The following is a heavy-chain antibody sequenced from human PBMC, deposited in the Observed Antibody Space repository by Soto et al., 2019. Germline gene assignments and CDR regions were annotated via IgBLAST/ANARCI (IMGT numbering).Heavy chain of an antibody. D-gene: IGHD5-12*01. V-gene: IGHV2-5*02. CDR1: GFSLSTSGVG. Sequence: QITLKESGPTLVKPTQTLTLTCTFSGFSLSTSGVGVAWIRQPPVKALEWLALIYWDDIKRYSPSLKSRLNITTDTAKNQVVLTMTHMDAEDTATDYGAHRRGSVFMDVWGQGTTV. CDR2: IYWDDIK. J-gene: IGHJ6*02. CDR3: AHRRGSVFMDV.